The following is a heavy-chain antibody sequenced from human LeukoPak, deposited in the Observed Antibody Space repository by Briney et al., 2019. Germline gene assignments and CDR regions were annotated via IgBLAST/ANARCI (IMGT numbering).Heavy chain of an antibody. D-gene: IGHD3-3*01. Sequence: ASVKVSCKASGYTFTSYGISWVRQAPGQGLEWMGWISAYNGNTNYAQKFQGRVTMTRNTSISTAYMELSSLRSEDTAVYYCARGVTYHEFWSGYSKPYFDYWGQGTLVTFSS. CDR3: ARGVTYHEFWSGYSKPYFDY. CDR2: ISAYNGNT. J-gene: IGHJ4*02. CDR1: GYTFTSYG. V-gene: IGHV1-18*01.